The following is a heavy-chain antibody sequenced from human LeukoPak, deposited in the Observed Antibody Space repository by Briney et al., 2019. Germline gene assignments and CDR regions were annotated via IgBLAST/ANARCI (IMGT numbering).Heavy chain of an antibody. V-gene: IGHV4-34*01. D-gene: IGHD3-9*01. J-gene: IGHJ6*02. CDR3: ARDFDVYYYYGMDA. CDR1: GGSFSGSY. Sequence: SETLSLTCAVYGGSFSGSYWSWIRPPPGKGLEWIGEINHSGSTNYNPSLKSRVTISVDTSKNQFSLKLSSVTAADTAVYYCARDFDVYYYYGMDAWGQRTTGTVSS. CDR2: INHSGST.